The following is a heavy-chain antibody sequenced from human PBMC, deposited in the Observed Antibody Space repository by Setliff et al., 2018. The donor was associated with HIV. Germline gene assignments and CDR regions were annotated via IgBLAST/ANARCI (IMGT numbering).Heavy chain of an antibody. Sequence: SVKVSCKASGGTFSSHASSGVRQAPGQGLEWMGGIIPIFGTANYAQKFQGRVTITADESTSTAYMELSSLRSEDTAVYYCAAGYCGGDCYSRQSYFDYGGQGTLGTVSS. J-gene: IGHJ4*02. D-gene: IGHD2-21*02. V-gene: IGHV1-69*13. CDR2: IIPIFGTA. CDR3: AAGYCGGDCYSRQSYFDY. CDR1: GGTFSSHA.